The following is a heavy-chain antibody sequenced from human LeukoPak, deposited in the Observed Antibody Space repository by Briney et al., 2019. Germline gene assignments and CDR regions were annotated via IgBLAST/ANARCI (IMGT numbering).Heavy chain of an antibody. CDR2: ISGDGGST. J-gene: IGHJ6*02. Sequence: QPGGSLRLSCTASGFTFDDYAMHWVRQAPGKGLEWVSLISGDGGSTYYADSVKGRFTISRDNSKNSLYLQMNSLRTEDTALYYCAKDIGYMATITGYYYYYGMDVWGQGTTVTVSS. D-gene: IGHD5-24*01. CDR1: GFTFDDYA. V-gene: IGHV3-43*02. CDR3: AKDIGYMATITGYYYYYGMDV.